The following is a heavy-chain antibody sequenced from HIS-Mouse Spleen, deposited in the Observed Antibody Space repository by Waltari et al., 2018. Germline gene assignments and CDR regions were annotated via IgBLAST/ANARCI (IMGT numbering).Heavy chain of an antibody. Sequence: QLQLQESGPGLVKPSETLSLTCTVPGGSISSSSYYWGWIRQPPGKVLEWIGSIDYSGSTDYNPSLKSRVTISVDTSKNQFSLKLSSVTAADTAVYYCAYGDYFDYWGQGTLVTVSS. CDR1: GGSISSSSYY. J-gene: IGHJ4*02. CDR3: AYGDYFDY. V-gene: IGHV4-39*01. CDR2: IDYSGST. D-gene: IGHD4-17*01.